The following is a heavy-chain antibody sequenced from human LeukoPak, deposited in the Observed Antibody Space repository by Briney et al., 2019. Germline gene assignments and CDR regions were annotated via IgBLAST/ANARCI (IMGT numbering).Heavy chain of an antibody. J-gene: IGHJ6*03. CDR1: GGSISSYY. D-gene: IGHD2-15*01. Sequence: SETLSLTCTVSGGSISSYYWSWLRQPPGKGLEWIGYIYYSGSTNYNPSLKSRVTISVDTSKSQFSLKLSSVTAADTAVYYCARTPYYYYMDVWGKGTTVTVSS. CDR2: IYYSGST. V-gene: IGHV4-59*01. CDR3: ARTPYYYYMDV.